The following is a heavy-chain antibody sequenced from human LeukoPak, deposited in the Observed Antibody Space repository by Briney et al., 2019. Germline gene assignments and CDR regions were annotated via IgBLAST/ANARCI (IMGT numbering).Heavy chain of an antibody. CDR2: IWYDGRNK. J-gene: IGHJ3*02. V-gene: IGHV3-33*01. CDR3: TTDLDYGSGRGI. Sequence: GGSLRLSCAASGFTFSTYAMHWVRQAPGKGLEWVAIIWYDGRNKYYADSVKGRFTISRDNSKNTLYLQMNSLKTEDTAVYYCTTDLDYGSGRGIWGQGTMVTVSS. CDR1: GFTFSTYA. D-gene: IGHD3-10*01.